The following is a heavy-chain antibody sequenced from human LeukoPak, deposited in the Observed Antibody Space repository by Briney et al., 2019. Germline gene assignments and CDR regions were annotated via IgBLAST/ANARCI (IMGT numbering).Heavy chain of an antibody. CDR1: GGTFSSYA. V-gene: IGHV1-69*13. CDR3: ARDRPLRYYDSSGYYWT. J-gene: IGHJ5*02. Sequence: ASVKVSCKASGGTFSSYAISWVRQAPGQGLEWMGGIIPIFGTANYAQKFQGRVTITADESTSTAYMELSSLRSENTAVYYCARDRPLRYYDSSGYYWTWGQGTLVTVSS. CDR2: IIPIFGTA. D-gene: IGHD3-22*01.